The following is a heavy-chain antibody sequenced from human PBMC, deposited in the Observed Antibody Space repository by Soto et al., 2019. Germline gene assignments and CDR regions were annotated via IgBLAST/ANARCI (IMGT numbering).Heavy chain of an antibody. CDR3: AKGGYCSGGSCYGFDY. Sequence: EVQLLESGGGLVQPGGSLRLSRAASGFTFSSYAMSWVRQAPGKGLEWVSAISGSGGSTYYADSVKGRFTISRDNSKNTLYLQMNSLRAEDTAVYYCAKGGYCSGGSCYGFDYWGQGTLVTVSS. J-gene: IGHJ4*02. CDR1: GFTFSSYA. D-gene: IGHD2-15*01. V-gene: IGHV3-23*01. CDR2: ISGSGGST.